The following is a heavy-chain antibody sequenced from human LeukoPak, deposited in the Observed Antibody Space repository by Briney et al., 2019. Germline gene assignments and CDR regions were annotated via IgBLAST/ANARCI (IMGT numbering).Heavy chain of an antibody. V-gene: IGHV3-66*02. J-gene: IGHJ6*03. CDR2: IYSGGST. Sequence: GGSLRLSCAASGFTVSSNYMSWVRQAPGKGLEWVSVIYSGGSTYYADSVKGRFTISRDNSKNTLYLQMNSLRAEDTAVYYCARVASGYLGYYYYCMDVWGKGTTVTVSS. CDR3: ARVASGYLGYYYYCMDV. CDR1: GFTVSSNY. D-gene: IGHD3-22*01.